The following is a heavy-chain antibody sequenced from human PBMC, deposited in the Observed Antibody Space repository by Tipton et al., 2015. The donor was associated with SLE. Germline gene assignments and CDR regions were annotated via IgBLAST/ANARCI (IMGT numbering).Heavy chain of an antibody. CDR3: ARGPPGDWDD. CDR1: GDSISNSY. CDR2: IHYTGSS. Sequence: LRLSCTVSGDSISNSYWSWIRQPPGQGLQWIGYIHYTGSSSYNPSLKSRVTMSVDTSKNQFSLKLNSVTAADTAVYYCARGPPGDWDDWGQGTLVTVSS. J-gene: IGHJ4*02. D-gene: IGHD3/OR15-3a*01. V-gene: IGHV4-59*01.